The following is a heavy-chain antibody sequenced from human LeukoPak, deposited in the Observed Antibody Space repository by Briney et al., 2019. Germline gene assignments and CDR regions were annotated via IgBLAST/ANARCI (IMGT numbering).Heavy chain of an antibody. Sequence: GGSLRLSCAASGFTFSSYGMHWVRQAPGKGLEWVAVISYDGSNKYYADSVKGRFTISRDNSKNTLYLQMNSLRAEDTAVYYCAKDQFDYDYVWGSYIPDYWGQGTLVTVSS. CDR3: AKDQFDYDYVWGSYIPDY. CDR1: GFTFSSYG. J-gene: IGHJ4*02. CDR2: ISYDGSNK. D-gene: IGHD3-16*01. V-gene: IGHV3-30*18.